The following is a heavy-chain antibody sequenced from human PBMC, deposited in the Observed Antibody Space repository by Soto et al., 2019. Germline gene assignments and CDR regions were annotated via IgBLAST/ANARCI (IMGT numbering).Heavy chain of an antibody. J-gene: IGHJ4*02. D-gene: IGHD6-19*01. CDR1: GFGFGLFA. CDR3: AKDAARTSGWYYFDY. CDR2: MSNSGDLT. Sequence: GGSRNFSWAASGFGFGLFAMGWARKAQGRGLEWVSVMSNSGDLTYYADSVKGRFTISRDSSENTLYLQMSSLRAEDAAVYYCAKDAARTSGWYYFDYWGQGTLVTVSS. V-gene: IGHV3-23*01.